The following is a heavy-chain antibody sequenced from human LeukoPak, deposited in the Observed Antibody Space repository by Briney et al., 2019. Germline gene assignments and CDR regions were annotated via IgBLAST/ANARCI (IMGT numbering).Heavy chain of an antibody. CDR3: ARDSGSYFDDAFDI. V-gene: IGHV1-3*01. Sequence: ASVKVSCKASGYTFTSYAMHWVRQAPGQRLEWMGWINAGNGNTKYSQKFQGRVTITRDTSASTAYMELSSLRSEDTAVYYCARDSGSYFDDAFDIWGQGTMVTVSS. CDR2: INAGNGNT. J-gene: IGHJ3*02. CDR1: GYTFTSYA. D-gene: IGHD1-26*01.